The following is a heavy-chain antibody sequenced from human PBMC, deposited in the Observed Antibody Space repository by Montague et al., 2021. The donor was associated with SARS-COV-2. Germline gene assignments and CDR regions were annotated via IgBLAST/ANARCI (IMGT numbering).Heavy chain of an antibody. Sequence: SETLSLTCTVSGGSISSSSHYWGWIRQPPGKGLEWIGSIYYSGSTYYNPSLKSRVTISVDTSKNQFSLKLSSVTAADTAVYYCARQRRGGLVSTPRFFDYWGQGTLVTVSS. CDR1: GGSISSSSHY. D-gene: IGHD6-19*01. V-gene: IGHV4-39*01. CDR2: IYYSGST. J-gene: IGHJ4*02. CDR3: ARQRRGGLVSTPRFFDY.